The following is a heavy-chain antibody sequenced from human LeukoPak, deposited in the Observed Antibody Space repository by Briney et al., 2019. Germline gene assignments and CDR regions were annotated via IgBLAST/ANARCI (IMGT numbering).Heavy chain of an antibody. Sequence: GGSLRLSCAASGFTFSDYYMSWIRQAPGKGLEWVSYISSSGSTIYYADSVKGRFTISRDNAKNSLYLQMNSLRAEDTAVYYCAKDISYDSSAFDIWGQGTMVTVSS. D-gene: IGHD3-22*01. CDR1: GFTFSDYY. J-gene: IGHJ3*02. V-gene: IGHV3-11*01. CDR3: AKDISYDSSAFDI. CDR2: ISSSGSTI.